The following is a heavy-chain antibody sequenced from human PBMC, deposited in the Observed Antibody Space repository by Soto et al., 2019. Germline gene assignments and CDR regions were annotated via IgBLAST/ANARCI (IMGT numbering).Heavy chain of an antibody. Sequence: ASVKVSCKASGYTFTGYYIHWVRQAPGQGLEWMGWINPNNGDTNYAQKFQGRVSMTRDTSTSTAYMELSSLRFDDTAVYYCAKTRMTTVVTIPPYYLDYWGQGTLVTVSS. CDR3: AKTRMTTVVTIPPYYLDY. J-gene: IGHJ4*02. V-gene: IGHV1-2*02. D-gene: IGHD4-17*01. CDR2: INPNNGDT. CDR1: GYTFTGYY.